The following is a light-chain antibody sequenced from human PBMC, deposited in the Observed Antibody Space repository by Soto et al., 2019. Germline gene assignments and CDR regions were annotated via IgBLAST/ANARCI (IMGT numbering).Light chain of an antibody. CDR3: QQYGSSPLLT. J-gene: IGKJ4*01. CDR1: QSVSST. V-gene: IGKV3-15*01. CDR2: GAS. Sequence: EIVMTQSPATLSVSPGERATLSCRASQSVSSTLAWYQQKRGQSPRLLIYGASTRATGIPARFSGSGSGTEFTLAISSLQSEDFAVYYCQQYGSSPLLTFGGGTKVEI.